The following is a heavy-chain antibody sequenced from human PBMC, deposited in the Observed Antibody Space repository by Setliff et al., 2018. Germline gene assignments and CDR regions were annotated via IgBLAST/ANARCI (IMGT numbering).Heavy chain of an antibody. CDR3: ARDPNGDYVGAFDP. D-gene: IGHD4-17*01. CDR2: VYYSGSYI. J-gene: IGHJ5*02. V-gene: IGHV4-39*02. Sequence: SETLSLTCTVSGGSVSSTSHYWGWIRQAPGKGMEWIGSVYYSGSYIDYADSVKGRFTISRDNSRNTLSLQMNSLRAEDTASYYCARDPNGDYVGAFDPWGQGIVVTVSS. CDR1: GGSVSSTSHY.